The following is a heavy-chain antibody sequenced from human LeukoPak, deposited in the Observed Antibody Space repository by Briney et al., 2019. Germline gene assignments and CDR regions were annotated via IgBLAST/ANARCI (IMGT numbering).Heavy chain of an antibody. D-gene: IGHD6-13*01. V-gene: IGHV4-39*01. J-gene: IGHJ4*02. Sequence: SETLSLTCTVSGGSISSSSYYWGWIRQSPGKGLEWIGSIFHSGSTYYDPSLKSRVTISVDTSKNQFSLKLSSVTAADTAVYYCARYGSYSSSWYFDYWGQGTLATVSS. CDR2: IFHSGST. CDR1: GGSISSSSYY. CDR3: ARYGSYSSSWYFDY.